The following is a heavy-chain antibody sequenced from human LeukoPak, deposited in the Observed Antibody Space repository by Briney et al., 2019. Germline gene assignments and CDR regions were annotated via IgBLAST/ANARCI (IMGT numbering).Heavy chain of an antibody. D-gene: IGHD3-22*01. CDR1: GDSISSGDYS. Sequence: PSETLSLTCAVSGDSISSGDYSWSWIRQPPGKGLEWIGNIFRSGSTYYNTSLKSRVTISVDTSKNQFSLKLSSVTAADTAVYYCASANYYDSSGYGRGAFDIWGQGTMDTVSS. CDR3: ASANYYDSSGYGRGAFDI. V-gene: IGHV4-30-2*01. CDR2: IFRSGST. J-gene: IGHJ3*02.